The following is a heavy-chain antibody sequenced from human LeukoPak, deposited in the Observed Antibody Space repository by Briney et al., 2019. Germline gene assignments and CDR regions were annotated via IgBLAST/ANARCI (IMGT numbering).Heavy chain of an antibody. D-gene: IGHD3-10*01. CDR1: GGSISSSSYY. CDR3: ARVKYYGSGSQYYFDY. Sequence: SETLSLTCTVSGGSISSSSYYWGWIHQPPGKGLEWIGSIYYSGSTYYNPSLKSRVTISVDTSKNQFSLKLSSVTAADTAVYYCARVKYYGSGSQYYFDYWGQGTLVTVSS. J-gene: IGHJ4*02. CDR2: IYYSGST. V-gene: IGHV4-39*01.